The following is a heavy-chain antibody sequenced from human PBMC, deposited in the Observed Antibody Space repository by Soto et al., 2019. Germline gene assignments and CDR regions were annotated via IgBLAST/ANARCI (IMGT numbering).Heavy chain of an antibody. D-gene: IGHD3-10*01. CDR1: GFTFSSYG. CDR3: PKDRGDGYLDY. CDR2: ISYDGSNK. V-gene: IGHV3-30*18. Sequence: QVQLVESGGGVVQPGRSLRLSCAASGFTFSSYGMHWVRQAPGKGLEWVAVISYDGSNKYYADSVKGRFTISRDNSKNTLYLQMNSLRAEDTAVYYCPKDRGDGYLDYWGQGTLVTVSS. J-gene: IGHJ4*02.